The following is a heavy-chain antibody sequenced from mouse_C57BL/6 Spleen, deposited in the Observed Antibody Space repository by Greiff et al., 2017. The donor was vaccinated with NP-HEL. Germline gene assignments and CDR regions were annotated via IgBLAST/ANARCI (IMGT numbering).Heavy chain of an antibody. J-gene: IGHJ4*01. CDR2: IYPRSGNT. V-gene: IGHV1-81*01. Sequence: QVQLQQSGAELARPGASVKLSCKASGYTFTSYGISWVKQRTGQGLEWIGEIYPRSGNTYYNEKFKGKATLTADKSSSTAYMELRSLTSEDSAVEFCAREEDYYAMDYWGQGTSVTVSS. CDR1: GYTFTSYG. CDR3: AREEDYYAMDY.